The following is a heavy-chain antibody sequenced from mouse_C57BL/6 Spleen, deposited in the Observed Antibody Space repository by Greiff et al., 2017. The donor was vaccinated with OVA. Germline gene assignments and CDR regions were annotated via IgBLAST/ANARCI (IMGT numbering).Heavy chain of an antibody. CDR2: IDPSDSYT. V-gene: IGHV1-50*01. CDR1: GYTFTSYW. J-gene: IGHJ1*03. D-gene: IGHD1-1*01. Sequence: VQLQQPGAELVKPGASVKLSCKASGYTFTSYWMQWVKQRPGQGLAWIGEIDPSDSYTNYNQKLKGKATLTVDTSSSTAYMQLSSLTSEDSAVYYCAPTVVGGYWYFDVWGTGTTVTVSS. CDR3: APTVVGGYWYFDV.